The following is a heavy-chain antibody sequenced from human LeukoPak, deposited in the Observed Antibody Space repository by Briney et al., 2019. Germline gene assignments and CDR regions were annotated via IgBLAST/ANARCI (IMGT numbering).Heavy chain of an antibody. CDR3: ARHVRVEPHGYFDY. Sequence: PSETLSLTCAVYGGSFSGYYWSWIRQPPGKGLEWIGYIYYSGSTNYNPSLKSRVTISVDTSKNQFSLKLSSVTAADTAVYYCARHVRVEPHGYFDYWGQGTLVTVSS. D-gene: IGHD1-26*01. V-gene: IGHV4-59*08. J-gene: IGHJ4*02. CDR1: GGSFSGYY. CDR2: IYYSGST.